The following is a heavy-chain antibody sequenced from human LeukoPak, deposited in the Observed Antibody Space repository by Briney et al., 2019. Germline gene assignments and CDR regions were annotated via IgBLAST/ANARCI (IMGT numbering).Heavy chain of an antibody. J-gene: IGHJ4*02. Sequence: SVNVTCKASGGTFSSYAISWVRHAPGQGLEWMGGIIPIFGTANYAQKLQGRVTITTDESTSTAYLELSRLRSEDTAVYFCARGPTYDDSSGDYFDPFDYRGQGTLVTVSS. D-gene: IGHD3-22*01. CDR3: ARGPTYDDSSGDYFDPFDY. V-gene: IGHV1-69*05. CDR1: GGTFSSYA. CDR2: IIPIFGTA.